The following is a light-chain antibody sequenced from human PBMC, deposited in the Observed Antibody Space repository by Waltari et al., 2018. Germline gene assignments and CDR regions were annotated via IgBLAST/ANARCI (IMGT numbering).Light chain of an antibody. CDR2: EVN. Sequence: QSALTQPASVSGSPGQSITISCTGPSRDVGGYIFSSWYQVHPGKVPKLIIYEVNRRPSGVSNRFSGSKSGNTASLTISGLQAEDEADFYCSSYASSGTLVFGSGTKVTVL. V-gene: IGLV2-14*01. CDR3: SSYASSGTLV. CDR1: SRDVGGYIF. J-gene: IGLJ1*01.